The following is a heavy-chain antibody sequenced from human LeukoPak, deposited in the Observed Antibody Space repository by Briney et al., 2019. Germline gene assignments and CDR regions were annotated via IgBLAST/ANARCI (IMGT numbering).Heavy chain of an antibody. CDR1: GFTFGSYS. Sequence: GGSLRLSCAASGFTFGSYSMNWVRQAPGKGLEWVSSISSSSSYIYYADSVKGRFTISRDNAKNSLYLQMNSQRNEDTALYYCARDPGIPDILVVPAANPWGQGTLVTVSS. J-gene: IGHJ4*03. CDR3: ARDPGIPDILVVPAANP. CDR2: ISSSSSYI. D-gene: IGHD2-2*01. V-gene: IGHV3-21*01.